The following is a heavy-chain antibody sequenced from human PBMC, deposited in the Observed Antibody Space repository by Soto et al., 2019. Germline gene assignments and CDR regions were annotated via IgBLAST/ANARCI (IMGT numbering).Heavy chain of an antibody. J-gene: IGHJ5*02. CDR3: AKGWP. V-gene: IGHV4-34*01. CDR1: GGSFSGYY. Sequence: QVQLQQWGAGLLKPSETLSLTCAVYGGSFSGYYWSWIRQPPGKGLEWSGEINHSGSTNYNPSLRSRVTVSVDASKNQLSQSLSSVPAAHTAVYYRAKGWPLGQGNPVPVS. CDR2: INHSGST.